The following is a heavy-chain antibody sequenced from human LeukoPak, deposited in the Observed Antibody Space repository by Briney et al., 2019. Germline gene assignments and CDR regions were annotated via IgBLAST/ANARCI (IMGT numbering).Heavy chain of an antibody. CDR1: GFTFSSSP. V-gene: IGHV3-48*01. CDR2: ISSSSTI. J-gene: IGHJ4*02. CDR3: ARSVDY. Sequence: GGSLRLSCAASGFTFSSSPMNWVRQAPGKGLEWVSYISSSSTIYYADSVKGRFTISRDNAKNSLYLQMNSLRVEDTAVYYCARSVDYWGQGTLVTVSS.